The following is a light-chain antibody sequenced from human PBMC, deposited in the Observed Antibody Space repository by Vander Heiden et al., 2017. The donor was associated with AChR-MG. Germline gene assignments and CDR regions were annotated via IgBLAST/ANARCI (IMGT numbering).Light chain of an antibody. Sequence: ETVLTQSPGTLSLSPGERATLSCRASQSVNSNYLAWYQQKPGQAPRLLISGASSRATGIPDRFSGSGSGTDFTLTVSKLEPEDFAVYYCQQYGSSPLTFGEGTKVEIK. V-gene: IGKV3-20*01. CDR1: QSVNSNY. CDR3: QQYGSSPLT. J-gene: IGKJ4*01. CDR2: GAS.